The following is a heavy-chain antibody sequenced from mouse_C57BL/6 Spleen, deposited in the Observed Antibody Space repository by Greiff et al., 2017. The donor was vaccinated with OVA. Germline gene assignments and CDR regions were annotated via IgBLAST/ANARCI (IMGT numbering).Heavy chain of an antibody. CDR1: GYTFTSYW. CDR3: ARGAQATLAWFAY. Sequence: VQLQQPGAELVKPGASVKMSCKASGYTFTSYWITWVKQRPGQGLEWIGDIYPGSGSTNYNEKFKSKATLTVDTSSSTAYMQLSSLTSEDSAVYYCARGAQATLAWFAYWGQGTLVTVSA. CDR2: IYPGSGST. J-gene: IGHJ3*01. D-gene: IGHD3-2*02. V-gene: IGHV1-55*01.